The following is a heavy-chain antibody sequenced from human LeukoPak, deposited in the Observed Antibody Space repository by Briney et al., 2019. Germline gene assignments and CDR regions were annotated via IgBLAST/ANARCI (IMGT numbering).Heavy chain of an antibody. D-gene: IGHD3-22*01. CDR2: ISSSSSYT. CDR1: GFTFSDYY. Sequence: GGSLRLSCAASGFTFSDYYMSWIRQAPGKGLEWVSYISSSSSYTNYADSVKGRFTISRDNAKNSLYLQMNSLRAEDTAVYYCARDWSTYHYDAWGQGTLVTVSS. CDR3: ARDWSTYHYDA. V-gene: IGHV3-11*06. J-gene: IGHJ5*02.